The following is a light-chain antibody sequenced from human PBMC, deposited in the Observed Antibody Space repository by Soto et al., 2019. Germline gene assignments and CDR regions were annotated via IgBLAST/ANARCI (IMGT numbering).Light chain of an antibody. CDR2: AAS. J-gene: IGKJ5*01. CDR1: QSVDSSY. CDR3: QQYGASFLT. Sequence: EIVLTQSPGTLSLSPGERATLFCRASQSVDSSYLAWYQQKPGQAPRLLIYAASSRAAGVPDRFGGSGSGTVFTFTISRLEPEDFAVYYCQQYGASFLTFGQGTRLEIK. V-gene: IGKV3-20*01.